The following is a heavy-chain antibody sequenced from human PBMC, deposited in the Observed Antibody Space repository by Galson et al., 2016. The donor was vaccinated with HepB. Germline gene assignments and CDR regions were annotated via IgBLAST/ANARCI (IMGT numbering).Heavy chain of an antibody. CDR1: GGSFSAYF. D-gene: IGHD1-26*01. J-gene: IGHJ4*02. CDR2: IDYSGNT. CDR3: ARHSHTVGLDF. Sequence: SETLSLTCAVNGGSFSAYFWTWIRQPPGKGLEWIGEIDYSGNTKYNPSLKGRFTMSVDTSKTQFSLKLSSVNAADTAVYYCARHSHTVGLDFWGQGTLVTVSS. V-gene: IGHV4-34*01.